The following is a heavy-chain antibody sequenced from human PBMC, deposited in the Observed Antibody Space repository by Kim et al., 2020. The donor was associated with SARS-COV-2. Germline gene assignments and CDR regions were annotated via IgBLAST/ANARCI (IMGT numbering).Heavy chain of an antibody. Sequence: YYADSVKSRFTMSRDNSKNTLYLQMNSLRAEDKAVYYCARDGPDSAFDIWGQGTMVTVSS. J-gene: IGHJ3*02. CDR3: ARDGPDSAFDI. D-gene: IGHD3-22*01. V-gene: IGHV3-30*01.